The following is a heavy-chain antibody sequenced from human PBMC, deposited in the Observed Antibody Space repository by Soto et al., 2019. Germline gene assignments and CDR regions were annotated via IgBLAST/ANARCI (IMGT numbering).Heavy chain of an antibody. J-gene: IGHJ4*02. CDR2: IRSKAYGGTA. V-gene: IGHV3-49*03. CDR3: TRVGTHYCSAGTCYPTDFDY. Sequence: GGSLRLSCTASGFTFGDYALSWFRQAPGKGLEWVGFIRSKAYGGTAEYAASVKGRFTISRDDSKSIAYLQMNSLKTEDTAVYYCTRVGTHYCSAGTCYPTDFDYWGQGTPVTVSS. D-gene: IGHD2-15*01. CDR1: GFTFGDYA.